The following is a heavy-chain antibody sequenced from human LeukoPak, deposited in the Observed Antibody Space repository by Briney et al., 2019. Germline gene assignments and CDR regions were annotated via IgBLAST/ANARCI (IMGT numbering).Heavy chain of an antibody. CDR2: INQGGTER. J-gene: IGHJ4*02. Sequence: PGGLLRLSRAASGFTFRRYWMSSVRQAPGKGMEWVANINQGGTERYVDSVKGRFTISRDNAKNSLYLQMNSLRAEDTAVYSCVREDSYSSGWYGPDYWGQGTLVTVSS. D-gene: IGHD6-19*01. V-gene: IGHV3-7*05. CDR3: VREDSYSSGWYGPDY. CDR1: GFTFRRYW.